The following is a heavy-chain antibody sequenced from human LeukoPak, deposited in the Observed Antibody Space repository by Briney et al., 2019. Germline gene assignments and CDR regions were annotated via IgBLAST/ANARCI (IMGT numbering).Heavy chain of an antibody. Sequence: GGSLRLSCAAPGFTFSSYSMNWVRQAPGKGLEWVSSSSSSSSYIYYADSVKGRFTISRDNAKNSLYLQMNSLRAEDTAVYYCARAHPVQSIVGATTDYYYYYGMDVWGQGTTVTVSS. CDR1: GFTFSSYS. V-gene: IGHV3-21*01. D-gene: IGHD1-26*01. CDR2: SSSSSSYI. J-gene: IGHJ6*02. CDR3: ARAHPVQSIVGATTDYYYYYGMDV.